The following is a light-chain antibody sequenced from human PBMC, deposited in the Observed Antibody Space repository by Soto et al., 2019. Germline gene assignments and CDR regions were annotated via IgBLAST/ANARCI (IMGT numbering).Light chain of an antibody. V-gene: IGKV3-20*01. J-gene: IGKJ3*01. CDR1: QSVSSSF. CDR3: HYYDDSPPFP. Sequence: EIVLTQSPGTLSLSPGERATFSCRASQSVSSSFLAWYQQKPGQAPRLLIYGASSRATGIPDRFSGSGSGTDFTLTISRLEPEDFAVYYCHYYDDSPPFPFGPGTKVDI. CDR2: GAS.